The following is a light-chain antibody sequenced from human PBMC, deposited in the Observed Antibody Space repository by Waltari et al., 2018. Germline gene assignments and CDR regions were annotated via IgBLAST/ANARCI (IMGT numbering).Light chain of an antibody. CDR3: QQYSSYSWT. CDR1: QRSSSW. J-gene: IGKJ1*01. Sequence: DIRMTQSPSTLSASVGDRVTITCRASQRSSSWLAWYQQKPGKAPKLRSYKTSSLESGVPSRFSGSGSGTEFTLTISSLQPDDFATYYCQQYSSYSWTFGQGTKVEIK. V-gene: IGKV1-5*03. CDR2: KTS.